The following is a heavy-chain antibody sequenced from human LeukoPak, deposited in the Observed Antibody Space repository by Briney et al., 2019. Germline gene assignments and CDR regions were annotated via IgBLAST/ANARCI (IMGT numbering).Heavy chain of an antibody. CDR3: AKSAYYDASGYYREYYFDY. D-gene: IGHD3-22*01. V-gene: IGHV3-23*01. CDR2: ISGSGGST. CDR1: GFSFSNYT. Sequence: GGSLRLSCVSSGFSFSNYTMSWVRQAPGKGLEWVSSISGSGGSTHYADSVKGRFTISRDKTKNTLYLQMNSLRAEDTAVYYCAKSAYYDASGYYREYYFDYWGQGTLVTVSS. J-gene: IGHJ4*02.